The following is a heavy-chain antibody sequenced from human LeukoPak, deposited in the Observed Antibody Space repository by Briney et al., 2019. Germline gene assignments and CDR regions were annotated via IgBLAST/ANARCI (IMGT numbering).Heavy chain of an antibody. CDR1: GGSISSYY. CDR3: ARSTVVVTATHYWYFDL. V-gene: IGHV4-4*09. CDR2: IYTSGST. D-gene: IGHD2-21*02. Sequence: SETLSLTCTVSGGSISSYYWSWIRQPPGKGLEWIGYIYTSGSTNYNPSLKSRVTISVDTSKNQFSLKLSSVTAADTAVYYCARSTVVVTATHYWYFDLWGRGTLVTVSS. J-gene: IGHJ2*01.